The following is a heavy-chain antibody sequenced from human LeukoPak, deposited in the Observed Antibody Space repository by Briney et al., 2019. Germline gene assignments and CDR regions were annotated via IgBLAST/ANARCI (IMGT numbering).Heavy chain of an antibody. CDR3: AKDLSVGEYYYYMDV. CDR1: GFTFDDYA. CDR2: ISGDGGST. D-gene: IGHD3-16*01. Sequence: GGSLRLSCAAPGFTFDDYAMHWVRQAPGKGLEWVSLISGDGGSTCYADSVKGRFTISRDNSKNSLYLQMNSLRTEDTALYYCAKDLSVGEYYYYMDVWGKGTTVTVSS. V-gene: IGHV3-43*02. J-gene: IGHJ6*03.